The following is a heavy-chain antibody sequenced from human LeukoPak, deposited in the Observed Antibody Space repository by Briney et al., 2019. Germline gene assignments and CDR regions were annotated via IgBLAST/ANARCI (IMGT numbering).Heavy chain of an antibody. CDR2: IYYSGST. Sequence: SETLSLTCTVSGGSISSSSYYWGWIRQPPGTGLEWIGSIYYSGSTYYNPSLKSRVTISVDTSKNQFSLKLSSVTAADTAVYYCARDGGDLNWFDPWGQGTLVTVSS. D-gene: IGHD2-21*02. J-gene: IGHJ5*02. CDR3: ARDGGDLNWFDP. V-gene: IGHV4-39*07. CDR1: GGSISSSSYY.